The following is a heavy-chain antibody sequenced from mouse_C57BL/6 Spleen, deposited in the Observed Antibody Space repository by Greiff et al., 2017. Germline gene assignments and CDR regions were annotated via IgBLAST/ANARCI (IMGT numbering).Heavy chain of an antibody. CDR3: ARWGYGNYDWAY. Sequence: VQLQQSGPELVKPGASVKISCKASGYTFTDYYMNWVKQSHGKSLEWIGDINPNNGGTSYNQKFKGKATLTVDKSSSTAYMELCSLTSEDSAVYYCARWGYGNYDWAYWGQGTLVTVSA. J-gene: IGHJ3*01. CDR1: GYTFTDYY. D-gene: IGHD2-1*01. CDR2: INPNNGGT. V-gene: IGHV1-26*01.